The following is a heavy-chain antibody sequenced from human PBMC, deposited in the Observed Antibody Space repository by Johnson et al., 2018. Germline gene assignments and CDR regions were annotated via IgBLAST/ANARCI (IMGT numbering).Heavy chain of an antibody. V-gene: IGHV3-33*06. CDR1: GFTFSSYG. CDR2: IWYDGSKK. Sequence: QLVESGGGVVQPGRSLRLSCAASGFTFSSYGMHWVRQAPGKGLEWVAVIWYDGSKKYYADSVKGRFTISRDNSKNTLYLQMNTLRTEDTAVYYCAKANNPYDSSGYHSPLQHWGQGTLVTVSS. J-gene: IGHJ1*01. D-gene: IGHD3-22*01. CDR3: AKANNPYDSSGYHSPLQH.